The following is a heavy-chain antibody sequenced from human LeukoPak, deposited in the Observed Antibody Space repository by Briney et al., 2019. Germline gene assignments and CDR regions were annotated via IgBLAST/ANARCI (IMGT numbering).Heavy chain of an antibody. Sequence: SETLSLTCTVSGGSISSYYWSWIRQPPGKGLEWIGNIYDSGSTNYNPSLKSRVTISVDTSKNQCSLKLSSVTAADTAVYYCARVGLWFGELSTGAFDIWGQGTMVTVSS. CDR3: ARVGLWFGELSTGAFDI. V-gene: IGHV4-59*01. J-gene: IGHJ3*02. CDR2: IYDSGST. CDR1: GGSISSYY. D-gene: IGHD3-10*01.